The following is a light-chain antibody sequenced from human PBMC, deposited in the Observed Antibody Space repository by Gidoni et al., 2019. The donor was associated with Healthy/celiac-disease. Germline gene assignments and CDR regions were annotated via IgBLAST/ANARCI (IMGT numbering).Light chain of an antibody. V-gene: IGKV1-5*03. CDR3: QQYYSYSRT. Sequence: DIQMTQSPSTLSASVGDRVTITCLASQSISSWLDWCQQRPGEAPQLLIYKASSLESGVPARFSGSGSGTEFTLTISSLQPDDFAAYYCQQYYSYSRTFGQGTKVEIK. CDR1: QSISSW. CDR2: KAS. J-gene: IGKJ1*01.